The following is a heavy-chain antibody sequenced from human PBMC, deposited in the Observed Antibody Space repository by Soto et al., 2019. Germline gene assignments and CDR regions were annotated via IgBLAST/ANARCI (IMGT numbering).Heavy chain of an antibody. Sequence: SETLSLTCTVSGGSISSSSFHWGWIRQPPGKGLEWIGSIYYSGSTNYNPSLKSRVTISVDTSKNQFSLKLSSVTAADTAVYYCARESRITMVRGVTNWFDPWGQGTLVTVSS. CDR2: IYYSGST. V-gene: IGHV4-39*07. CDR1: GGSISSSSFH. CDR3: ARESRITMVRGVTNWFDP. J-gene: IGHJ5*02. D-gene: IGHD3-10*01.